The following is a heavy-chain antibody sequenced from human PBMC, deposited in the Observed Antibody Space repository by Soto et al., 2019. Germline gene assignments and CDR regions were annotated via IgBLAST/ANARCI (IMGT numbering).Heavy chain of an antibody. CDR1: GFTFSSYW. CDR3: VSSYGSGNSYASSYYYGMDV. D-gene: IGHD3-10*01. V-gene: IGHV3-74*01. Sequence: GGALRLYCSASGFTFSSYWMHWVRQAPGKGLVWVSRINSDGSSTSYADSVKGRFTISRDNAKNTLSLEMKGLRAEDTALYYCVSSYGSGNSYASSYYYGMDVWGQGTTVTVSS. CDR2: INSDGSST. J-gene: IGHJ6*02.